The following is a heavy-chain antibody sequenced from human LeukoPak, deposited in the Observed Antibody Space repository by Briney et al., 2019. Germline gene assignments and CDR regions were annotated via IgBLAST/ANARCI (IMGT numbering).Heavy chain of an antibody. CDR2: INPSGGST. CDR1: GYTFTSYY. Sequence: GASVKVSCKASGYTFTSYYMHWVRQAPGQGLEWMGIINPSGGSTSYAQKFQGRVAMARDMSTSTVYMELSSLRSEDTAVYYCARYQYNWNLARFDPWGQGTLVTVSS. V-gene: IGHV1-46*01. D-gene: IGHD1-7*01. J-gene: IGHJ5*02. CDR3: ARYQYNWNLARFDP.